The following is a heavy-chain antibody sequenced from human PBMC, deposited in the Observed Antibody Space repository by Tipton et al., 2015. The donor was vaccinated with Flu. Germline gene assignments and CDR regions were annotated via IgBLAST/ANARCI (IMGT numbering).Heavy chain of an antibody. V-gene: IGHV3-21*01. CDR2: ISSSSSYI. CDR3: ARVADYSSSSGPLDY. D-gene: IGHD6-6*01. Sequence: CAASGFTFSSYSMNWVRQAPGKGLEWVSSISSSSSYIYYADSVKGRFTISRDNAKNSLYLQMNSLRAEDTAVYYCARVADYSSSSGPLDYWGQGTLVTVSS. CDR1: GFTFSSYS. J-gene: IGHJ4*02.